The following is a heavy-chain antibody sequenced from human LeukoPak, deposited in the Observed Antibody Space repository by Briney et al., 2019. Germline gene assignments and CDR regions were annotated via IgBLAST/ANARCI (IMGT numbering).Heavy chain of an antibody. J-gene: IGHJ4*02. D-gene: IGHD6-13*01. CDR3: AREAVGTPDY. CDR1: GDSISSGGYS. CDR2: VYSSGSA. V-gene: IGHV4-30-4*07. Sequence: SETLSLTCAVSGDSISSGGYSWSWIRQPPGKGLEWFGYVYSSGSAYYNPSLKSRVTISVDTSKNQFSLKLSSVTAADTAVYYCAREAVGTPDYWGQGTLVTVSS.